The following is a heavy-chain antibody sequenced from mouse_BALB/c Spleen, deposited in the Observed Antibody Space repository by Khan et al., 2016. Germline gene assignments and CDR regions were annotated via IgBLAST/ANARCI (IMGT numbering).Heavy chain of an antibody. CDR1: GYSFTGYY. V-gene: IGHV1S34*01. D-gene: IGHD2-10*01. Sequence: LVKTGASVKISCKASGYSFTGYYMHWVKQSHGKSLEWIGYISCYNGATSYNQKFKGKATFTVDTSSSTAYMQFNSLTSEDSAVYYCAKGAYYGNYGAYWGQGTLVTVSA. CDR2: ISCYNGAT. J-gene: IGHJ3*01. CDR3: AKGAYYGNYGAY.